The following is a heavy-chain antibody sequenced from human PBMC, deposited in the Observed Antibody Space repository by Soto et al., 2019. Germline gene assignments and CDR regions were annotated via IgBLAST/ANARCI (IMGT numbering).Heavy chain of an antibody. D-gene: IGHD3-10*01. J-gene: IGHJ6*02. CDR1: GFTFSSYW. CDR2: MKQDGIEK. CDR3: ARNPPMTRGNGMDV. V-gene: IGHV3-7*03. Sequence: EVQLVESGGGLVQPGGSLRLSCAASGFTFSSYWMSWVRQAPGKGLEWVANMKQDGIEKYYVDSVTGRFTISSDNAKNSLYLQMNRLRAEDTAVYYCARNPPMTRGNGMDVWGQGTTVTVSS.